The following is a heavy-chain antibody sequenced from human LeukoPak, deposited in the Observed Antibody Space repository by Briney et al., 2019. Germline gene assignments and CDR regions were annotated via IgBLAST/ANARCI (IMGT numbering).Heavy chain of an antibody. CDR3: ARRAGAYSHPYDY. D-gene: IGHD4/OR15-4a*01. CDR1: GFTFSSSA. CDR2: ISGSGNST. Sequence: PGGSLRLSCAASGFTFSSSAMSWVRQAPGKGLEWASGISGSGNSTYYADSVKGRFTISRDNSKNTLYLQMNSLRAEDTAVYYCARRAGAYSHPYDYWGQGTLVTVSS. V-gene: IGHV3-23*01. J-gene: IGHJ4*02.